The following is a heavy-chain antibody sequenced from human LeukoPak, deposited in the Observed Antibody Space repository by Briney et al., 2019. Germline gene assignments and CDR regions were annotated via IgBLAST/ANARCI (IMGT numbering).Heavy chain of an antibody. V-gene: IGHV4-59*08. CDR1: GGTISSYY. CDR3: ARRDYYDTTWMGWYFDL. J-gene: IGHJ2*01. Sequence: SETLSLTCPVPGGTISSYYWSWIRQPPGKGLEWIGYIFYTGSTKYNPSLKSRVTISVDTSENQISLRLRSVTAADTAVYYCARRDYYDTTWMGWYFDLWGRGTLVTVSS. D-gene: IGHD3-22*01. CDR2: IFYTGST.